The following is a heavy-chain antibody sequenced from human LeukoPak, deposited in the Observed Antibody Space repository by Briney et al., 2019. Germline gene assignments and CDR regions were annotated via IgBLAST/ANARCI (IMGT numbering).Heavy chain of an antibody. Sequence: GASVKVSCKASGYTFTSYGISWVRQAPGQGLEWMGWISAYNGNTNYAQKLQGRVTMTTDTSTSTAYMELRSLRSDDTAVYYCARDQRWGFPSYYFDYWGQGTLVTVSS. D-gene: IGHD2-21*01. V-gene: IGHV1-18*01. CDR2: ISAYNGNT. CDR1: GYTFTSYG. CDR3: ARDQRWGFPSYYFDY. J-gene: IGHJ4*02.